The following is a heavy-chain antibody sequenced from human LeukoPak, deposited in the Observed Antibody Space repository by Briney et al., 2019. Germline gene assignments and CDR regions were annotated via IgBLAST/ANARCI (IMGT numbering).Heavy chain of an antibody. Sequence: PGGSPRLSCAASGFTFNSYNMNWVRQAPGKGLEWVSYISSSSSYIWYADSVKGRFTISRDNAKNSLYLQMNSLRAEDTAVYYCVRDRRSAGCFDYWGQGTLVTVSS. CDR2: ISSSSSYI. CDR3: VRDRRSAGCFDY. V-gene: IGHV3-21*01. D-gene: IGHD5-24*01. J-gene: IGHJ4*02. CDR1: GFTFNSYN.